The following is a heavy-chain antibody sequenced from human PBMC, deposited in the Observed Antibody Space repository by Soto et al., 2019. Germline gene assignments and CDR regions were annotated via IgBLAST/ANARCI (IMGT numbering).Heavy chain of an antibody. CDR2: IGANGGGT. D-gene: IGHD4-17*01. CDR1: GFTFSSFF. Sequence: EVQLLEPGGGLVQPGGSLRLSCAASGFTFSSFFMSWVRQAPGKGLDWVSGIGANGGGTYYADSVKGRFSISRANSKNTLYLQMNSLRAEDTAVYYCAGDPSGDYLGAFEFWGQKTMVTVSS. J-gene: IGHJ3*01. V-gene: IGHV3-23*01. CDR3: AGDPSGDYLGAFEF.